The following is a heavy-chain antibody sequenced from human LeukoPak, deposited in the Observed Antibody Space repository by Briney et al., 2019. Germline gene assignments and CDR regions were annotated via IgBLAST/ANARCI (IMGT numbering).Heavy chain of an antibody. V-gene: IGHV3-7*01. CDR1: GFTFSDHW. CDR2: IKRDGSHR. CDR3: VRGSPVWAS. Sequence: AGGSLRLSCTASGFTFSDHWMTWVRQAPGKGLEGVATIKRDGSHRSYGDSVRGRFTISRDNPKNSLTLEMDSLRVEDTAFYYCVRGSPVWASWGQGTLVTVSS. D-gene: IGHD1-26*01. J-gene: IGHJ4*02.